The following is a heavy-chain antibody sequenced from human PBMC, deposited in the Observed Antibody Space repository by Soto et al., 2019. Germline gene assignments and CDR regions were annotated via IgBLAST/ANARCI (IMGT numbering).Heavy chain of an antibody. CDR3: ARASGRDSSVYSLAYYYYYGMDV. CDR2: ISYDGSNK. Sequence: PGGSLRLSCAASGFTFSSYAMHWVRQAPGKGLEWVAVISYDGSNKYYADSVKGRFTISRDNSKNTLYLQMNSLRAEDTAVYYCARASGRDSSVYSLAYYYYYGMDVSGQATTVTVSS. V-gene: IGHV3-30-3*01. J-gene: IGHJ6*02. CDR1: GFTFSSYA. D-gene: IGHD3-22*01.